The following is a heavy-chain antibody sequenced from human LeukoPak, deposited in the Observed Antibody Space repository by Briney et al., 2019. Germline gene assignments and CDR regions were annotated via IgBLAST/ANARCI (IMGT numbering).Heavy chain of an antibody. CDR3: ALSNEAFDSAGYFDY. Sequence: GESLKISCKGSGYTFTNYWVGWVRQMPGKGLEWMGAIYPNNSDSRYNPSFRGQVTISVDRSITTAYLLWKSLKASDTAIYYCALSNEAFDSAGYFDYWGQGTLVTVSS. D-gene: IGHD3-22*01. J-gene: IGHJ4*02. CDR2: IYPNNSDS. CDR1: GYTFTNYW. V-gene: IGHV5-51*01.